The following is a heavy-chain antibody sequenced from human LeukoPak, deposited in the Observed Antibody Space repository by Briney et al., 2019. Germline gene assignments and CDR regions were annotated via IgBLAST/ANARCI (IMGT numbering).Heavy chain of an antibody. CDR3: ARGLDSFDAFDI. V-gene: IGHV1-69*05. D-gene: IGHD2-15*01. J-gene: IGHJ3*02. CDR2: IIPIFGTA. Sequence: ASVKVSCKASGGTFSSYAISWVRQAPGQGLEWMGGIIPIFGTANYAQKFQGRVTITTDESTSTAYMELSSLRSEDTAVYYCARGLDSFDAFDIWGQGTMVTVSS. CDR1: GGTFSSYA.